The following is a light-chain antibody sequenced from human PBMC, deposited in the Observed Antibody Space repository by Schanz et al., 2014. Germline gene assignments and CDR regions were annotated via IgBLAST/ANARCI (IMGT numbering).Light chain of an antibody. CDR2: GAS. Sequence: EVVLTQSPGTLSLSPGDRATLSCRASQSVSSNLAWFQQKPGQAPRLLIYGASTRATGLPARFSGSGSGTEFTLTISSLQSEDFAVYYCQQYDNWWTFGQGTKVEIK. CDR3: QQYDNWWT. J-gene: IGKJ1*01. CDR1: QSVSSN. V-gene: IGKV3-15*01.